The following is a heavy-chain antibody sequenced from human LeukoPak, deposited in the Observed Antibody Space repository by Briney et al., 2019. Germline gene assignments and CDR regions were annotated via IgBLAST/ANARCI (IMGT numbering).Heavy chain of an antibody. J-gene: IGHJ3*01. CDR3: ARDRRPDAFDV. Sequence: GGSLRLSCAASGLTFSSHGMSWVRQAPGKGLEWVANINPDTRDKDYVDSVKGRFTISRDNVKNSLYLQMNSLRAEDTAVYYCARDRRPDAFDVWGQGTMVTVSS. CDR1: GLTFSSHG. CDR2: INPDTRDK. V-gene: IGHV3-7*01.